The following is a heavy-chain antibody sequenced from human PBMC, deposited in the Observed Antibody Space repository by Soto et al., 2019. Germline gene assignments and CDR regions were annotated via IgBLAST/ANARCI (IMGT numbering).Heavy chain of an antibody. D-gene: IGHD2-2*01. CDR1: GASISSSY. CDR2: IYYSGTT. Sequence: PSETLSLTCTVSGASISSSYWSWIRQHPGKGLEWIGYIYYSGTTYYNPSLKSRVTISVDTSKNQFSLKLSSVSAADTALYYCARCSLVVVPAPGFDPWGRGTLVTVSS. J-gene: IGHJ5*02. V-gene: IGHV4-59*06. CDR3: ARCSLVVVPAPGFDP.